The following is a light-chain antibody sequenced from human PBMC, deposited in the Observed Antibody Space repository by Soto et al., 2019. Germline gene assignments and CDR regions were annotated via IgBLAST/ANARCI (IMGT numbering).Light chain of an antibody. CDR1: SSDVGGYKY. CDR2: EVS. V-gene: IGLV2-14*01. J-gene: IGLJ2*01. CDR3: ASYTSSSTSVI. Sequence: QSALTQPASVSGSPGQSITIFRTGTSSDVGGYKYVSWYQQHPDKAPKLIIFEVSNRPSGISSRFSGSKSGNTASLTISGLQAEDEADYYCASYTSSSTSVIFGRGTKVTVL.